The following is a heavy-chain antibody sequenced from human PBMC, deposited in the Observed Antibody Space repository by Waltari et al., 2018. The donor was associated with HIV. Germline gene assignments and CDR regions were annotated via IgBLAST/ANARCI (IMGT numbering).Heavy chain of an antibody. D-gene: IGHD6-19*01. CDR2: ISGNSGSI. V-gene: IGHV3-9*01. Sequence: EVQLVESGGGLVQPGRSLRLSCAASGFTFDDYAMHWVRQAPGKGLEWVSGISGNSGSIGYADSVKGRFTISRDNAKNSLYLQMNSLRAEDTALYYCAKDLAPYGSHGWSLDYWGQGTLVTVSS. CDR3: AKDLAPYGSHGWSLDY. CDR1: GFTFDDYA. J-gene: IGHJ4*02.